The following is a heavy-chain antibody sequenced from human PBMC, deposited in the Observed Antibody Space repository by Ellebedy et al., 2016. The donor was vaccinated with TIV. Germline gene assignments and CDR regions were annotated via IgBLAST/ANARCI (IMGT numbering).Heavy chain of an antibody. J-gene: IGHJ6*03. CDR1: GFSVTNNY. Sequence: GESLKISCAASGFSVTNNYMSWVRQAPGQGLEWVSLIYAGGTTNYADSVKGRFTISRDTSNNTVHLEMNSLRAEDTAIYYCARDLYMDVWGKGTTVTVSS. V-gene: IGHV3-53*01. CDR2: IYAGGTT. CDR3: ARDLYMDV.